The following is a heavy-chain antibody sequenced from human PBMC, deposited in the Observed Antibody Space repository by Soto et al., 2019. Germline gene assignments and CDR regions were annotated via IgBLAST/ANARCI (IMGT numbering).Heavy chain of an antibody. V-gene: IGHV3-23*01. CDR2: ISGSGGNT. Sequence: GSLIRSCSASGSTFSSYVMSWVRQAPGKGLEWVSAISGSGGNTYYADSVKGRFTISRDNSKNTLFLQMNSLRAEDTALYFCAKEMGDYYDSSGSWFDPWGQGTMVTISS. CDR3: AKEMGDYYDSSGSWFDP. CDR1: GSTFSSYV. D-gene: IGHD3-22*01. J-gene: IGHJ5*02.